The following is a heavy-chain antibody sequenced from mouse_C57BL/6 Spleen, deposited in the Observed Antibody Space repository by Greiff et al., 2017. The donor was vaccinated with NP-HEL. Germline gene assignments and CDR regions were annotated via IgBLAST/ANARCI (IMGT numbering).Heavy chain of an antibody. CDR3: ARLRGSSLDY. Sequence: QVQLQQPGAELVRPGSSVKLSCKASGYTFTSYWMHWVKQRPIQGLEWIGNIDPSDSETHYNQKFKDKATLTVDKSSSTAYMQLSSLTSEDSAVYYCARLRGSSLDYWGQGTTLTVSS. V-gene: IGHV1-52*01. CDR2: IDPSDSET. CDR1: GYTFTSYW. J-gene: IGHJ2*01. D-gene: IGHD1-1*01.